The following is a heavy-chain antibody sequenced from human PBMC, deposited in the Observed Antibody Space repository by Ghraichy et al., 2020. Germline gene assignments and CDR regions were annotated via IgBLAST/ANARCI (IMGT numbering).Heavy chain of an antibody. D-gene: IGHD6-13*01. CDR3: ARHKAGYTSSWYY. CDR2: IYYSGRT. J-gene: IGHJ4*02. CDR1: GGSISSSSYY. V-gene: IGHV4-39*01. Sequence: SQTLSLTCTVSGGSISSSSYYWGWIRQPPGKGLEWIGSIYYSGRTYYNPSLKSRVTISVDTSKNQLSLQLSSVTAADTAVYYCARHKAGYTSSWYYWGQGTLVTVSS.